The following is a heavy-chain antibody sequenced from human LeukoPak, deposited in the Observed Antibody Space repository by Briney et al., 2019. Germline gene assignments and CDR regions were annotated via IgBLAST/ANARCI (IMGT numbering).Heavy chain of an antibody. CDR1: GFIFGDFA. J-gene: IGHJ5*02. CDR3: TRHGGFGFCDL. CDR2: IRSNTYGGTT. D-gene: IGHD2/OR15-2a*01. V-gene: IGHV3-49*04. Sequence: GGSLRLSCTVSGFIFGDFAFSWARQAPGKGLEWVGFIRSNTYGGTTEYAASVKGRFTISRDDSKRIAYLQMDSLKTEDTAVYYCTRHGGFGFCDLCGQGTLVTVSS.